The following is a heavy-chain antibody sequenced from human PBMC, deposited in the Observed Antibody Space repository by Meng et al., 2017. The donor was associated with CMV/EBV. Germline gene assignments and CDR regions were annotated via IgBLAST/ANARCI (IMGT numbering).Heavy chain of an antibody. CDR2: IIPILGIA. CDR1: GYTFTSYY. J-gene: IGHJ6*02. Sequence: SVPVSCKPSGYTFTSYYMLWVRQAPGQGLECMGGIIPILGIANYAPKFQGRVTITSDKSTSTAYMELSSLSSEDTAGYYCARDEYYDSSGYLVYYGMDVWGQGTTVTVSS. V-gene: IGHV1-69*10. CDR3: ARDEYYDSSGYLVYYGMDV. D-gene: IGHD3-22*01.